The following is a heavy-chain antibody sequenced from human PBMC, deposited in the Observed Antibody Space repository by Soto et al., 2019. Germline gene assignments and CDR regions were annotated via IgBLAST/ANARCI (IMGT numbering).Heavy chain of an antibody. Sequence: QVQLVESGGGVVQPGRSLRLSCAASGFTFSSYGMHWVRQAPGKGLEWVAVISYDGSNKYYADSVKGRFTISRDNSKNTLYLQMNSLRAEDTAVYYCANGGHLGSGNYNPYYFDYWGQGTLVTVSS. CDR2: ISYDGSNK. CDR3: ANGGHLGSGNYNPYYFDY. CDR1: GFTFSSYG. V-gene: IGHV3-30*18. J-gene: IGHJ4*02. D-gene: IGHD3-10*01.